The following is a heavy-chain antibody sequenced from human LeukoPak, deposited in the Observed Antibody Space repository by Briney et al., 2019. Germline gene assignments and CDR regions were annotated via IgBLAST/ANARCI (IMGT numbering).Heavy chain of an antibody. D-gene: IGHD5-18*01. CDR1: GGTFSSYG. Sequence: SVKVSCKASGGTFSSYGISWVRQAPGQGLEWMGGIIPIFGTANYAQKFQGRVTIPADESTSTACMELSSLRSEDTAVYYCARGRSGYSYGYPFDYWGQGTLVTVSS. J-gene: IGHJ4*02. V-gene: IGHV1-69*13. CDR2: IIPIFGTA. CDR3: ARGRSGYSYGYPFDY.